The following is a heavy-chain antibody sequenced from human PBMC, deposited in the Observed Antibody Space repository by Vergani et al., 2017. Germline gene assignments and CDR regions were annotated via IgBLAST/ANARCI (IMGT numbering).Heavy chain of an antibody. CDR3: AREPHYYDVTGYNYHV. CDR2: IYGSGTT. Sequence: QVQLQESGPGLVKPSETLSLTCTVSGYSISNGYHWGWIRQPPGEGLEWIGRIYGSGTTNYNPSLRSRVPISVDTSKNQFSLHLSSVTAADTAVYFCAREPHYYDVTGYNYHVWGQGTLVIVSS. D-gene: IGHD3-22*01. J-gene: IGHJ4*02. CDR1: GYSISNGYH. V-gene: IGHV4-38-2*02.